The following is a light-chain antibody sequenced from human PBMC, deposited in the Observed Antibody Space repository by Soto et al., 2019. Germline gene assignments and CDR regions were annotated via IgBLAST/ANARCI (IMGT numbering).Light chain of an antibody. CDR3: SSFTTSSTWV. V-gene: IGLV2-14*01. J-gene: IGLJ3*02. Sequence: QAVVTQPASVSGSPGQSIAISCTGTSSDVGKYSYVSWFQQYPGNAPKLMIYEVSNRPSGVSNRFSGSKSGNAASLTISGRQGEDEADYYCSSFTTSSTWVFGGGTKVTVL. CDR2: EVS. CDR1: SSDVGKYSY.